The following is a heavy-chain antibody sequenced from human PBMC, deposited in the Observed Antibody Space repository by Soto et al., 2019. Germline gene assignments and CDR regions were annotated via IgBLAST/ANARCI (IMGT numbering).Heavy chain of an antibody. CDR1: GDSVSSTDAA. CDR3: ARESGGLDP. Sequence: SQTLSLTCAISGDSVSSTDAAWNWIRQSPSRGLEWLGRTYYRSQWFNDYATSVKSRITINPDTSTNTAYMELGSLRSDDTALYYCARESGGLDPWGQGTLVTVSS. J-gene: IGHJ5*02. V-gene: IGHV6-1*01. CDR2: TYYRSQWFN.